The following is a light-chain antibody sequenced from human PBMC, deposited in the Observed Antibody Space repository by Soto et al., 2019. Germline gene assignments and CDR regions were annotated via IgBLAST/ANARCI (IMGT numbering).Light chain of an antibody. CDR2: EGS. Sequence: QSALTQPASVSGSPGQSIAISFTGTSSDIGSYNLVPWYQQHPGKAPKLIIYEGSKRPSGVSNRFSAAKSGNTASLTISGLQAEAEADYYCCSYAGSRTFGALFGGGTKVTVL. V-gene: IGLV2-23*03. CDR1: SSDIGSYNL. CDR3: CSYAGSRTFGAL. J-gene: IGLJ2*01.